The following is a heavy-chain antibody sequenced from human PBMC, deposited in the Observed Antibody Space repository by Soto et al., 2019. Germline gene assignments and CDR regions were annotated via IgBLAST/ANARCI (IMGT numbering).Heavy chain of an antibody. V-gene: IGHV1-8*01. CDR1: GYTFTSYD. CDR3: AIRVWGQQLVNFDP. Sequence: QVQLVQSGAEVKKPGASVKVSCKASGYTFTSYDINWVRQATGQGLEWMGWMNPNSGNTGYAQKFQGRVTMTRNTSMSTAYMELSSLRSEDTAVYYCAIRVWGQQLVNFDPWGQGTLVTVSS. J-gene: IGHJ5*02. D-gene: IGHD6-13*01. CDR2: MNPNSGNT.